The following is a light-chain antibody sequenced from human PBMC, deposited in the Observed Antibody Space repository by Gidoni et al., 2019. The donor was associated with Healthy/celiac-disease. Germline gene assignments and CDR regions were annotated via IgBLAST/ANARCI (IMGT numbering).Light chain of an antibody. CDR3: QQFNSYPQGS. J-gene: IGKJ2*04. Sequence: AIQLTQSPSSLSASVGDRVTITCRASQGISSALAWYQQKPGKAPKLLIYDASSLESGVPSRFSGSGSGTDFTLTISSLQPEDFATYYCQQFNSYPQGSFXQXTKLEIK. V-gene: IGKV1-13*02. CDR1: QGISSA. CDR2: DAS.